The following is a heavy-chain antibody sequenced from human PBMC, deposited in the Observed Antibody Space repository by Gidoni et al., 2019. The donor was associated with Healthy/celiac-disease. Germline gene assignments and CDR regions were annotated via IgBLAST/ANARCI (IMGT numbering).Heavy chain of an antibody. J-gene: IGHJ3*02. V-gene: IGHV3-48*01. CDR2: ISSSSSTI. CDR1: GFPFSSYS. CDR3: ARVPSTEAFDI. Sequence: EVQLVESGGGLVQPGGSLSLSCAASGFPFSSYSMNWVRQAPGKGREWVSYISSSSSTIYYADSVKGRFTISRDNAKNSRYLQMNSLRAEDTAVYYCARVPSTEAFDIWGQGTMVTVSS. D-gene: IGHD2-2*01.